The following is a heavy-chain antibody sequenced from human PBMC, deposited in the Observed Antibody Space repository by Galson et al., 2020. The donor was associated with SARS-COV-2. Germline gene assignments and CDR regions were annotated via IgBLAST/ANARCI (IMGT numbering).Heavy chain of an antibody. CDR2: IDWDDDK. V-gene: IGHV2-70*04. J-gene: IGHJ4*02. CDR3: AQENYDVLTGYEYCFDY. D-gene: IGHD3-9*01. CDR1: GFSLTTDGMR. Sequence: SGPTLVKPTQTLTLTCTFSGFSLTTDGMRVSWIRQPPGKALEWLARIDWDDDKFYSSSLETRLTISKDSSKNQVVLKMTNMDPVDTATYYCAQENYDVLTGYEYCFDYWGQGTQVVVSS.